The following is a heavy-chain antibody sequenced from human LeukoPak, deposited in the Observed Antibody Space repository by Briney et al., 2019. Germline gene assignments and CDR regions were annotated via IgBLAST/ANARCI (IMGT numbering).Heavy chain of an antibody. CDR3: AREGSYFGLDY. D-gene: IGHD1-26*01. CDR1: GFTFSSYD. Sequence: GGSLRLSCAASGFTFSSYDMHWVRQATGKGLEWVSAIGTAGDTYYPGSVKGRFTISRENAKNSLYLQMNSLRAGDTAVYYCAREGSYFGLDYWGQGTLVTVSS. J-gene: IGHJ4*02. V-gene: IGHV3-13*01. CDR2: IGTAGDT.